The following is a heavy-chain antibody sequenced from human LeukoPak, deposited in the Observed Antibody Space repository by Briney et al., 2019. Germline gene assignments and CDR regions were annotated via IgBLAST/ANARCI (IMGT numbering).Heavy chain of an antibody. D-gene: IGHD6-19*01. Sequence: PGGSLRLSCAASGFTLSSYAMSWVSQAPGKGLEWVSGISGSGVSTYYADSVKGRFTISRDNSKNTLYLQMNSLRAEDTAVYYCAKAGSGWIFDNWGQGTLVTVSS. CDR2: ISGSGVST. CDR3: AKAGSGWIFDN. CDR1: GFTLSSYA. V-gene: IGHV3-23*01. J-gene: IGHJ4*02.